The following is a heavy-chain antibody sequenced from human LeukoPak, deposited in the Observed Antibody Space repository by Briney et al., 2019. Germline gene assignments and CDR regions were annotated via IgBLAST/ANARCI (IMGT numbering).Heavy chain of an antibody. Sequence: HPGRSLRLSCAASGFMFSSTGMHWVRQAPGKGLEWVAVISYDGSNKYYADSVKGRFTISRDNSKNTLYLQMNSLRAEDTAVYYCARVFDCYDSSGEEYFQHWGQGTLVTVSS. J-gene: IGHJ1*01. D-gene: IGHD3-22*01. CDR2: ISYDGSNK. CDR3: ARVFDCYDSSGEEYFQH. V-gene: IGHV3-30*03. CDR1: GFMFSSTG.